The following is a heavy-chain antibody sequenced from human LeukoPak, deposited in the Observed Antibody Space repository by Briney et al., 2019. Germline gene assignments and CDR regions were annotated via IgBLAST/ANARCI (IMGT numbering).Heavy chain of an antibody. D-gene: IGHD3-16*01. J-gene: IGHJ4*02. V-gene: IGHV3-43*02. Sequence: GRSLRLPCAASGFTFDDYAMHWVRQAPGKGLEWVSLISGDGGSTYYADSVKGRFTISRDNSKNSLYLQMNSLRTEDTALYYCAKSLIHDRRFDYWGQGTLVTVSS. CDR3: AKSLIHDRRFDY. CDR2: ISGDGGST. CDR1: GFTFDDYA.